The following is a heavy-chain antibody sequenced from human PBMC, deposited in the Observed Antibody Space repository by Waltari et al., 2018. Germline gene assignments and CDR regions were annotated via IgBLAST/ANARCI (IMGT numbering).Heavy chain of an antibody. J-gene: IGHJ6*03. CDR2: INHSGRT. V-gene: IGHV4-34*01. Sequence: QVQLQQWGAGLLKPSETLSLTCVVSGGSFSGYYWSWIRQPPGKGLEWIGGINHSGRTNSNPYLKSRVTISIDTSKIQFSLKLRSVTVADTAVYYCARDRAAYYYYMDVWGKGTTVTVSS. CDR1: GGSFSGYY. CDR3: ARDRAAYYYYMDV. D-gene: IGHD6-13*01.